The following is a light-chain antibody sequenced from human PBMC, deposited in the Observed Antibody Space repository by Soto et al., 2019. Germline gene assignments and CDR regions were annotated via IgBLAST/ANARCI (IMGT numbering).Light chain of an antibody. Sequence: SALTQPSPLSGAPWQSVTISRPGNSSEGGGYNYVSWYQQHPGKAPKLMIYDVSNRPSGVSNRFSGSKSGNTASLTISGLQAEDEADYYCSSYTSSSTLPYVFGTGTKVTVL. J-gene: IGLJ1*01. V-gene: IGLV2-14*01. CDR1: SSEGGGYNY. CDR3: SSYTSSSTLPYV. CDR2: DVS.